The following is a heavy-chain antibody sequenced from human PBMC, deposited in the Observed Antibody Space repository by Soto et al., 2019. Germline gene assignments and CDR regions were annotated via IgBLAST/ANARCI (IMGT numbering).Heavy chain of an antibody. CDR1: GFRFSDYY. J-gene: IGHJ4*02. D-gene: IGHD6-19*01. V-gene: IGHV3-53*01. CDR2: IHSDGST. Sequence: PGGSLRLSCAASGFRFSDYYMTWIRQAPGKGLECVSFIHSDGSTHYTDSVRGRFTISRDNSKNTLYLQMDRLRVDDTAVYFCARDASGPFDYWGQGTLVTVSS. CDR3: ARDASGPFDY.